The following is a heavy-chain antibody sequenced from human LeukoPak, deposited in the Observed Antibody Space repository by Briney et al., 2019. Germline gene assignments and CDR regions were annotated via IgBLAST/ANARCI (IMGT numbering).Heavy chain of an antibody. CDR3: ARETTVTQGLDY. Sequence: PSETLSLTCAVSGYSISSGYYWGWIRQPPGKGLEWIGSMYHSGSTYYNPSLKSRVTISVDTSKNQFSLKLSSVTAADTAVYYCARETTVTQGLDYWGQGTLVTVSS. CDR1: GYSISSGYY. V-gene: IGHV4-38-2*02. J-gene: IGHJ4*02. CDR2: MYHSGST. D-gene: IGHD4-17*01.